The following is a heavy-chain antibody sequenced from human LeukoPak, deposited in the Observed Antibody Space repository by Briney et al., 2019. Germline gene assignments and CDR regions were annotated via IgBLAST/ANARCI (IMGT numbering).Heavy chain of an antibody. CDR1: GFTFSSYA. CDR2: ICGSCGNT. Sequence: GGSLRLSCAASGFTFSSYAMSWVRQAPGKGLEWVSTICGSCGNTYYADSVKGRFTISRDNSKNTLYLQMNSLRAEDTAVYYCAKCIVVVPAARGYMDVWGKGTTVTVSS. CDR3: AKCIVVVPAARGYMDV. D-gene: IGHD2-2*01. V-gene: IGHV3-23*01. J-gene: IGHJ6*03.